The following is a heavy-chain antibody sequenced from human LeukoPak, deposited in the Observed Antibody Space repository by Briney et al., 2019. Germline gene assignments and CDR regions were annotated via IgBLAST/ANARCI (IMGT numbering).Heavy chain of an antibody. CDR2: ISYDGSNK. CDR3: AKIPSLDYHDY. D-gene: IGHD2-21*01. V-gene: IGHV3-30*18. CDR1: GFTFSSYD. J-gene: IGHJ4*02. Sequence: GRSLRLSSAASGFTFSSYDMQWVREAPGKGQEWVADISYDGSNKYYADSVKGRFTISRDNSKNTLYLQMNSLRAEDTAVYYCAKIPSLDYHDYWGQGTLVTVSS.